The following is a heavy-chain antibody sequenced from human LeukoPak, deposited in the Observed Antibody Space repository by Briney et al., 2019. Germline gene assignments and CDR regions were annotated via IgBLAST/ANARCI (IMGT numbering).Heavy chain of an antibody. CDR1: GPTSTEES. V-gene: IGHV3-11*06. CDR3: ASIPYYDSSGYYLSPHAYFDY. D-gene: IGHD3-22*01. J-gene: IGHJ4*02. CDR2: ISTIVNDT. Sequence: PGQCLRPSWAPSGPTSTEESTCCIRQPPGEGMEWHSYISTIVNDTNYADYVKGRFTISRDNAKKSLYLQMNSLRAEDTAVYHCASIPYYDSSGYYLSPHAYFDYWGQGTLVTVSS.